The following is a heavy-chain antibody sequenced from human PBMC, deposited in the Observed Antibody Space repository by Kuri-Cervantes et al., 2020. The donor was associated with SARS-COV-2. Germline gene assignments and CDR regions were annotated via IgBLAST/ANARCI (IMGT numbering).Heavy chain of an antibody. CDR3: ATGVAHQPEY. CDR2: FDPEDGET. J-gene: IGHJ4*02. CDR1: GFTFSGSA. V-gene: IGHV1-24*01. Sequence: GGSLRLSCAASGFTFSGSAMHWVRQAPGKGLEWMGGFDPEDGETIYAQKFQGRVTMTEDTSTDTAYMELSSLRSEDTAVYYCATGVAHQPEYWGQGTLVTVSS.